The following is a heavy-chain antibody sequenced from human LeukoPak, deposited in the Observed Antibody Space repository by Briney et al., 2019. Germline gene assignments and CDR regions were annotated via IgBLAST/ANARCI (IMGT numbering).Heavy chain of an antibody. D-gene: IGHD6-13*01. J-gene: IGHJ4*02. Sequence: GRSLRLSCAASGFTSSSYAMHWVRQAPGKGLEWVAVISYDGSNKYYADSVKGRFTISRDNSKNTLYLQMNSLRAEDTAVYYCASEGSSSSWPYFDYWGQGTLVTVSS. CDR3: ASEGSSSSWPYFDY. CDR2: ISYDGSNK. CDR1: GFTSSSYA. V-gene: IGHV3-30*04.